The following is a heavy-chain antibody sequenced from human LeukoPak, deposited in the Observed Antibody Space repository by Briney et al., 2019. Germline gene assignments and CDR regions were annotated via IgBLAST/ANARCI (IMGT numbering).Heavy chain of an antibody. Sequence: PSETLSLTCTVSGGSISSYYWSWIRQPPGKGLEWIGYIYYSGSTNYNPSLKSRVTISVDTSKNQFSLKLSSVTAADPAVYYCARVDDYGIYFDYWGQGTLVTVSS. J-gene: IGHJ4*02. D-gene: IGHD4-17*01. CDR1: GGSISSYY. V-gene: IGHV4-59*01. CDR3: ARVDDYGIYFDY. CDR2: IYYSGST.